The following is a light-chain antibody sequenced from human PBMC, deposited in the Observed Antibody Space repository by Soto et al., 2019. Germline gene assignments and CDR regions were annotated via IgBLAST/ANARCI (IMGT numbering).Light chain of an antibody. Sequence: QPVLTQPPSVSGAPGQRVTISCTGSSSNFGAGYDVHWYQRLPGTAPKLLIYNNNNRPSGVPDRFSSSKSDTSASLAITGLQAEDEADYYCQSYDTGLSGLVFGGGTKVTVL. CDR1: SSNFGAGYD. CDR2: NNN. CDR3: QSYDTGLSGLV. V-gene: IGLV1-40*01. J-gene: IGLJ2*01.